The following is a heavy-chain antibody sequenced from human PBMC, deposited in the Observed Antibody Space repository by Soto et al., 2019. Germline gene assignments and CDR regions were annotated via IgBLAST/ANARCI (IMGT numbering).Heavy chain of an antibody. D-gene: IGHD3-3*01. J-gene: IGHJ6*02. CDR1: GGTFSSYA. V-gene: IGHV1-2*02. CDR2: INPNSGGT. Sequence: ASVKVSCKASGGTFSSYAISWVRQAPGQGLEWMGWINPNSGGTNYAQKFQGRVTMTRDTSISTAYMELSRLRSDDTAVYYCARDYYDFWSGHYYYYGMDVWGQGTTVTVSS. CDR3: ARDYYDFWSGHYYYYGMDV.